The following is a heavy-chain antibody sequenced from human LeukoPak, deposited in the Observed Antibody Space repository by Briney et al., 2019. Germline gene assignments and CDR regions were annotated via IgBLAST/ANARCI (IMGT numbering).Heavy chain of an antibody. Sequence: PSETLSLTCAVYGGSFSGYYWSWIRQPPGKGLEWIGEINHSGSTNYNPSLKSRVTISVDTSKNQFSPKLSSVTAADTAVYYCARGRGAVHFDYWGQGTLVTVSS. CDR1: GGSFSGYY. V-gene: IGHV4-34*01. CDR3: ARGRGAVHFDY. D-gene: IGHD3-10*01. J-gene: IGHJ4*02. CDR2: INHSGST.